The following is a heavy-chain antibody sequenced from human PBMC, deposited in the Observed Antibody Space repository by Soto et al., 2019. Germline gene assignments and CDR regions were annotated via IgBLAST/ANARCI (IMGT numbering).Heavy chain of an antibody. J-gene: IGHJ6*02. CDR3: AKDRGFGAGHGMDV. CDR2: ISARGGTT. V-gene: IGHV3-23*01. Sequence: EVQLLESGGDLVQPGGSLRLSCEASGFTFSNYAMSWVRQAPGKGLEWVTGISARGGTTYYVDSVKGRFTISRDNSKNTLYLQMNALSAEDRAVYYCAKDRGFGAGHGMDVWGQGTKVTVSS. CDR1: GFTFSNYA. D-gene: IGHD3-10*01.